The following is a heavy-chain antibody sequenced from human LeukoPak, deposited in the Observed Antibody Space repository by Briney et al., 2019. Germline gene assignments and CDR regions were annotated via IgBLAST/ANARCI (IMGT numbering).Heavy chain of an antibody. J-gene: IGHJ5*02. CDR2: IYYSGST. D-gene: IGHD6-13*01. CDR1: GFTFSSYS. CDR3: GSSSWYGWFDP. V-gene: IGHV4-39*01. Sequence: GSLRLSCAASGFTFSSYSMNWIRQPPGKGLEWIGSIYYSGSTYHNPSLKSRVTISVDTSKNQFSLKLSSVTAADTAVYYCGSSSWYGWFDPWGQGTLVTVSS.